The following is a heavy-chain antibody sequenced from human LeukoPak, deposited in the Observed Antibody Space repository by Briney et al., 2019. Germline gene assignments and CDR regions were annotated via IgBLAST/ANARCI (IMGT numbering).Heavy chain of an antibody. J-gene: IGHJ4*02. CDR3: ARDQQTGYNWNDGSGLEY. Sequence: ASVKVSCKASGYTFTGYYMHWVRQAPGQGLEWMGWINPNSGGTNYAQKFQGRVTMTRDTSISTAYMELSRLRSDDTAVYYCARDQQTGYNWNDGSGLEYWGQGTLVTVSS. CDR2: INPNSGGT. V-gene: IGHV1-2*02. D-gene: IGHD1-1*01. CDR1: GYTFTGYY.